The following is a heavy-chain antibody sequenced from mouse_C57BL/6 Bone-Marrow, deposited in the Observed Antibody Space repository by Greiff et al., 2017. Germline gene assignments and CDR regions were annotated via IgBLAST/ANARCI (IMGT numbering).Heavy chain of an antibody. D-gene: IGHD1-3*01. V-gene: IGHV1-72*01. Sequence: QVHVKQPGAELVKPGASVKLSCKASGYTFTSYWMHWVKQRPGRGLEWIGRIDPNSGGTKYNEKFKSKATLTVDKPSSTAYMQLSSLTSEDSAVYYCARDLYEGRVAHWFDYWGQGTTLTVSS. CDR3: ARDLYEGRVAHWFDY. CDR2: IDPNSGGT. J-gene: IGHJ2*01. CDR1: GYTFTSYW.